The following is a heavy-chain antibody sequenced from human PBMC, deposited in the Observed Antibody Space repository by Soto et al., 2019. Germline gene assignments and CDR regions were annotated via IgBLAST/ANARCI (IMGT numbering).Heavy chain of an antibody. J-gene: IGHJ4*02. CDR3: AKDMFSSSSAATFDY. V-gene: IGHV3-9*01. Sequence: EVQLVESGGGLAQPGRSLRLSCAASGFIFDDYAMHWVRQAPGKGLEWVSGISWQSGSIRYADSVKGPFIISRDNAKNSLYLQMNSLRVEDTALYYCAKDMFSSSSAATFDYWGQGILVTVSS. D-gene: IGHD6-6*01. CDR2: ISWQSGSI. CDR1: GFIFDDYA.